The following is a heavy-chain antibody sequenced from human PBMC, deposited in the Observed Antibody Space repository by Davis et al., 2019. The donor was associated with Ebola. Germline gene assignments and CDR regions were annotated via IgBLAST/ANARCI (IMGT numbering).Heavy chain of an antibody. V-gene: IGHV3-23*01. Sequence: GESLKISCAASGFTFDNYAMSWVRQAPGKGLEWVSSISAGAVNTYYADSVQGRFTISRDNSKNTLSLQMNSLRAEDTAVYFCARQLPYYSYGMDVWGQGTTVTVSS. CDR3: ARQLPYYSYGMDV. D-gene: IGHD2-2*01. J-gene: IGHJ6*02. CDR1: GFTFDNYA. CDR2: ISAGAVNT.